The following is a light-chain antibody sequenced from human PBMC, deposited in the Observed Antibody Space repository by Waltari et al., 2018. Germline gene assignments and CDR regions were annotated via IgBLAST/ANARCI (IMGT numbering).Light chain of an antibody. CDR1: RLGGQL. V-gene: IGLV3-1*01. CDR3: QTWDSTTTWI. J-gene: IGLJ2*01. Sequence: SYELTQPPSVSVSPGQTAHITCPGYRLGGQLVCWYQQKPGQSPVVVIYENDQRPSGVPERFSGSNSGDTATLTISGTQAMDEADYYCQTWDSTTTWIFGGGTKLTVL. CDR2: END.